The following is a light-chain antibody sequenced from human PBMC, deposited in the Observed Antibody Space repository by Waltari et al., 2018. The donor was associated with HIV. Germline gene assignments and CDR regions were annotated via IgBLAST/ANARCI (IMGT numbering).Light chain of an antibody. J-gene: IGLJ2*01. Sequence: QSALTQPPPASGSPGQSVPISCTGTSSAVGTYNYVPWFQQHPGKAPKLMIYDVTKRPSGVPDRFSGSKSGNTASLTVSGLQAEDGADYYCASHAGSKDVFGGGTRLTVL. V-gene: IGLV2-8*01. CDR2: DVT. CDR1: SSAVGTYNY. CDR3: ASHAGSKDV.